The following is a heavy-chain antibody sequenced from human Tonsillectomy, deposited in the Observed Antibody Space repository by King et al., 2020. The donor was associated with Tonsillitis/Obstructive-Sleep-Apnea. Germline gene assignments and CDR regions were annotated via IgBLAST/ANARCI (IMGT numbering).Heavy chain of an antibody. D-gene: IGHD2-15*01. V-gene: IGHV5-51*01. J-gene: IGHJ3*02. CDR2: IFPGDSDT. CDR1: GYSFTSYW. Sequence: VQLVESGAEVKKPGESLKISCKGSGYSFTSYWIGWVRQTPGKGLEWKGIIFPGDSDTRYSPSFQGQVTISADKSISTAYLQWSSLKASDTAMYYCARGYCSGGSCILDDAFDIWGQGTMVTVSS. CDR3: ARGYCSGGSCILDDAFDI.